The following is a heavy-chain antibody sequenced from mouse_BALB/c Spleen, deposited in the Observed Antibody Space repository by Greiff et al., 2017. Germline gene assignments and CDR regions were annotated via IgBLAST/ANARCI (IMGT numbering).Heavy chain of an antibody. V-gene: IGHV14-4*02. CDR2: IDPENGDT. CDR1: GFNINDYY. D-gene: IGHD6-1*01. Sequence: VQLKQSGAELVRPGASVKLSCTASGFNINDYYMHWVKQRPEQGLEWIGWIDPENGDTEYAPKFQGKATMTADTSSNTAYLQLSSLTSEDTAVYYCDGKCDRFAYWGQGTLVTVAA. J-gene: IGHJ3*01. CDR3: DGKCDRFAY.